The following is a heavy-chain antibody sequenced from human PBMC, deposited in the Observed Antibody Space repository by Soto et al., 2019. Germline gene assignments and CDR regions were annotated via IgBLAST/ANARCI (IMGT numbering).Heavy chain of an antibody. Sequence: EVQLLESGGGLVQPGGSLRLSCAASGFTFSNYAMSWVRQAPGKGLEWVSTISGSGGSTYYADSVKGRFTISRDNSKNTLYLQMNSLRAEDTAIYYCAFPTIAAGGQLGFDYWGQGTLVTVSS. CDR3: AFPTIAAGGQLGFDY. CDR1: GFTFSNYA. J-gene: IGHJ4*02. CDR2: ISGSGGST. V-gene: IGHV3-23*01. D-gene: IGHD6-13*01.